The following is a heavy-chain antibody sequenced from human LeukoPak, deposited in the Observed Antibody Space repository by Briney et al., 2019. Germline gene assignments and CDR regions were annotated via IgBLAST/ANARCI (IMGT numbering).Heavy chain of an antibody. Sequence: PGGSLRLSCAASGFTFSDYYMSWIRQAPGKGLEWISYISSSSNYKNYADSEQGRFTISRDNAKSSLYLQMNGLRAVDTAVYYCARHGLYDSTDYWTFQHWGQGTLVTVSS. CDR3: ARHGLYDSTDYWTFQH. CDR1: GFTFSDYY. J-gene: IGHJ1*01. CDR2: ISSSSNYK. V-gene: IGHV3-11*06. D-gene: IGHD3-22*01.